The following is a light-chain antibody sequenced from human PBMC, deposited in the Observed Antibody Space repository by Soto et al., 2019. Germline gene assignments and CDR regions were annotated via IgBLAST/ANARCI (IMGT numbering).Light chain of an antibody. CDR3: QVSGRSALYT. V-gene: IGKV3-20*01. CDR1: QFVSSN. J-gene: IGKJ2*01. CDR2: GAS. Sequence: EIVMTQSPVTLSVSPGERATLSCRASQFVSSNLAWYQQKPGQAPRLLIYGASSRATGIPDRFSGSGSGTDFTLTISRLEPEDFAVYYCQVSGRSALYTFGQGTRLEIK.